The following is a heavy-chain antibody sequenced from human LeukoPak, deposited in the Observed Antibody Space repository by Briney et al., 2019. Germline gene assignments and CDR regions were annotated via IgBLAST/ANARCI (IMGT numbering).Heavy chain of an antibody. J-gene: IGHJ6*02. CDR1: GYTFTSYY. V-gene: IGHV1-69*13. CDR3: ARDSGGNSYGMDV. CDR2: IIPIFGTA. D-gene: IGHD2-15*01. Sequence: GASVKVSCKASGYTFTSYYMHWVRQAPGQGLEWMGGIIPIFGTANYAQKFQGRVTITADESTSTAYMELSSLRSEDTAVYYCARDSGGNSYGMDVWGQGTTVTVSS.